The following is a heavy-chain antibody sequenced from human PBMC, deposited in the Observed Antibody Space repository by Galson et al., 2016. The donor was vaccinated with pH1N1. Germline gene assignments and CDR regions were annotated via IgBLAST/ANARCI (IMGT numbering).Heavy chain of an antibody. D-gene: IGHD4/OR15-4a*01. J-gene: IGHJ4*02. CDR2: IKHDGSQK. CDR3: VSAVGAVEAF. CDR1: GFTFSNYW. Sequence: SLRLSCAGSGFTFSNYWMHWVRQAPGKGLEWVANIKHDGSQKYYVDSVKGRFTISRDNAKNSLYLQMNSLRAEDTAVYYGVSAVGAVEAFWGQGTLVTVSS. V-gene: IGHV3-7*01.